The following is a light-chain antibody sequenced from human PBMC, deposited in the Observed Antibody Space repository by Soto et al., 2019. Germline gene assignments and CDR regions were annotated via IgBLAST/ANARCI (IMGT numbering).Light chain of an antibody. V-gene: IGKV3-11*01. CDR2: DAS. J-gene: IGKJ4*01. Sequence: EIVLTQSPVTLSLSPGERATLSCRASQSVSSSYLAWYQQKPGQAPRLVIYDASNRATGIPARFSGSGSGTDFTLTISSLEPEDFAVYYCQQRDNWPLTFGGGTKVDIK. CDR3: QQRDNWPLT. CDR1: QSVSSSY.